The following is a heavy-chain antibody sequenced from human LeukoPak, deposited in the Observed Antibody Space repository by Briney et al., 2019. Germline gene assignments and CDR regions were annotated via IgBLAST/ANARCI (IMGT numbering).Heavy chain of an antibody. CDR1: GGSSSGYY. D-gene: IGHD6-19*01. CDR3: AREGGWPTFDY. CDR2: INHSGST. J-gene: IGHJ4*02. V-gene: IGHV4-34*01. Sequence: SETLSLTCAVYGGSSSGYYWSWIRQPPGKGLEWIGEINHSGSTNYNPSLKSRVAISVDTSKNQFSLQLNSVTPEDSAVYYCAREGGWPTFDYWGQGTLVTVSS.